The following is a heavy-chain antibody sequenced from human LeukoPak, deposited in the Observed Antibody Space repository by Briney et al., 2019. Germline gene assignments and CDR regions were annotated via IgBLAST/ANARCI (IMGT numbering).Heavy chain of an antibody. CDR3: ARARGREQWLDNAFDI. D-gene: IGHD5-18*01. V-gene: IGHV1-18*01. Sequence: ASVKFSSKASAYTFDDYCNSWGRQAPGQRVEWRGWISTYNGGTNYTQTLQGRVTITTDTSKSTSSLELRSLRSDDPAVYYCARARGREQWLDNAFDIWGQGTMVTVSS. CDR2: ISTYNGGT. CDR1: AYTFDDYC. J-gene: IGHJ3*02.